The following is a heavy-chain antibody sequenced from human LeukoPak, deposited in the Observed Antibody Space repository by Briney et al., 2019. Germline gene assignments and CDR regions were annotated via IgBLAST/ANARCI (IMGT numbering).Heavy chain of an antibody. CDR1: GYTXTNYG. CDR3: ARGFPSGKQWLTN. CDR2: NSAYNNNT. D-gene: IGHD6-19*01. J-gene: IGHJ4*02. V-gene: IGHV1-18*01. Sequence: GASVKVSCKASGYTXTNYGLNWVRQAPGQGLEWMGWNSAYNNNTNYAQKFQGRVTMTTDTSTNTAYMELRSLRSDDTAIYYCARGFPSGKQWLTNWGQGTLVTVSS.